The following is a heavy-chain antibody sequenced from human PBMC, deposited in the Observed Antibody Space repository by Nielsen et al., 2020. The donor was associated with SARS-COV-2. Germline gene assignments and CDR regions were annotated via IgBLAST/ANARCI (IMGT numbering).Heavy chain of an antibody. J-gene: IGHJ4*02. Sequence: SETLSLTCAVYGGSFSGYYWSWIRQPPGKGLEWIGEINHSGSTNYNPSLKSRVTISVDTSKNQFSLKLSSVTAADTAVYYCARGYYGSKHFDYWGQGTLVTVSS. D-gene: IGHD3-10*01. CDR1: GGSFSGYY. V-gene: IGHV4-34*01. CDR2: INHSGST. CDR3: ARGYYGSKHFDY.